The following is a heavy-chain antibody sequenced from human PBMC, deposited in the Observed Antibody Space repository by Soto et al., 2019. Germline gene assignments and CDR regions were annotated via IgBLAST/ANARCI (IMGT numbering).Heavy chain of an antibody. CDR3: AKDGDSAGIYYYYYMDV. Sequence: QVQLVESGGGVVQPGRSLRLSCAASGFTFSSYGMHWVRQAPGKGLEWVAVISYDGSNKYYADSVKGRFTISRDNSKNTLYLQMNSLRAEDMAVYYCAKDGDSAGIYYYYYMDVWGKGTTVTVSS. CDR2: ISYDGSNK. CDR1: GFTFSSYG. J-gene: IGHJ6*03. D-gene: IGHD6-13*01. V-gene: IGHV3-30*18.